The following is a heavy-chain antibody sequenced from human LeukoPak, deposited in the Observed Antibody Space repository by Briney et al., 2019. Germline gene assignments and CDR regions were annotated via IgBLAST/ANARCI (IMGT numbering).Heavy chain of an antibody. CDR2: IRYDGSNK. J-gene: IGHJ4*02. V-gene: IGHV3-30*02. Sequence: PGGSLRLSCAASGFTFSSYGMHWVRQAPGKGLEWVAFIRYDGSNKYYADSVKGRFTISRDNSKNTLYLQMNSLRAEDTAVYYCARDRGEYSSSLEVDYWGQGTLVTVSS. D-gene: IGHD6-6*01. CDR3: ARDRGEYSSSLEVDY. CDR1: GFTFSSYG.